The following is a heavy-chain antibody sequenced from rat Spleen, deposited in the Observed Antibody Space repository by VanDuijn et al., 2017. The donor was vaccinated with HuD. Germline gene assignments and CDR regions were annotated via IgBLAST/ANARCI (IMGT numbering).Heavy chain of an antibody. CDR1: GFTFNKYW. J-gene: IGHJ4*01. Sequence: EVQLVESGGGLVQPGRSLKLSCVASGFTFNKYWLTWVRQAPTKGLEWIASISTGGGDTYYRDSVKGRFTISRDNTKSTLYLEMDSLRSEDTATYYCTRVDGYYRTMDAWGQGTSVTVSS. CDR2: ISTGGGDT. D-gene: IGHD1-12*03. V-gene: IGHV5-25*01. CDR3: TRVDGYYRTMDA.